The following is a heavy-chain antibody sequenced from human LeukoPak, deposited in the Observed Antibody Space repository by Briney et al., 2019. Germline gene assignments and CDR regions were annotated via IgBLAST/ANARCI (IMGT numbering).Heavy chain of an antibody. CDR3: AREGWPPPLDY. CDR1: GFTFGNYW. J-gene: IGHJ4*02. CDR2: IKQDGGEK. V-gene: IGHV3-7*04. Sequence: GGSLRLSCAAAGFTFGNYWMSWVRQAPGKGLEWVANIKQDGGEKYYVDSVKGRFTISRDNAKNSLYLQMNSLRVEDTAVYYCAREGWPPPLDYWGQGTMVTASS. D-gene: IGHD2-15*01.